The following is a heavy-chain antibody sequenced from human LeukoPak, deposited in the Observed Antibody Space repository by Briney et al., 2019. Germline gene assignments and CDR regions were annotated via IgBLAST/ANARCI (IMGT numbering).Heavy chain of an antibody. Sequence: SETLSLTCTVSGGPISSYYWSWIRQPAGKGLEWIGRIYTSGSTNYNPSLKSRATMTVDTSKNQFSLKLSSVTAADTAVYYCARVPWYDAFDIWGQGTMVTVSS. J-gene: IGHJ3*02. CDR2: IYTSGST. D-gene: IGHD6-13*01. V-gene: IGHV4-4*07. CDR1: GGPISSYY. CDR3: ARVPWYDAFDI.